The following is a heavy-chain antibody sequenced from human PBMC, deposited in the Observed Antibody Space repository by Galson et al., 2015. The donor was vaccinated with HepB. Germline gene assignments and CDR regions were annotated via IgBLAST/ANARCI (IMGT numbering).Heavy chain of an antibody. V-gene: IGHV4-59*01. Sequence: SETLSLTCTVSGGSISSYYWSWIRQPPGKGLEWIGYIYYSGSTNYNPSLKSRVTISVDASKNQFSLKLSSVTAADTAVYYCARLVGLSSPPSYWYFDLWGRGTLVTVSS. CDR3: ARLVGLSSPPSYWYFDL. D-gene: IGHD2-15*01. CDR1: GGSISSYY. J-gene: IGHJ2*01. CDR2: IYYSGST.